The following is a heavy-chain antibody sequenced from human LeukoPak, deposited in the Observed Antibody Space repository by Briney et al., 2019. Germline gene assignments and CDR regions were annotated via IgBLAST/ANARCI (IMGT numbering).Heavy chain of an antibody. CDR3: ARHPGDGDYGMDV. J-gene: IGHJ6*04. V-gene: IGHV4-30-4*01. CDR2: IYYSGST. Sequence: KTSQTLSLTCTVSGGPISSGDYYWSWIRQPPGKGLEWIGYIYYSGSTYYNPSLKSRVSTSVDTSENQFSLKLSSVTAADTAVYYCARHPGDGDYGMDVWGKGTTVTVSS. CDR1: GGPISSGDYY. D-gene: IGHD4-17*01.